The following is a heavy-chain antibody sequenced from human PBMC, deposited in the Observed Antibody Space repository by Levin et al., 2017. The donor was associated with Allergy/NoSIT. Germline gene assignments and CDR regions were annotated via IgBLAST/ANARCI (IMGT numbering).Heavy chain of an antibody. CDR3: GRDVDGFGATPFHYNYAMDV. J-gene: IGHJ6*02. V-gene: IGHV1-18*01. CDR2: INTFNGDT. D-gene: IGHD3-3*01. Sequence: GESLKISCTASGYTFRYFGINWVRQAPGQGLEWMGWINTFNGDTKYAQKVQGRVTMTIDTSTSTAFLELKSPRSDDPAVYYCGRDVDGFGATPFHYNYAMDVWGQGTTVTVSS. CDR1: GYTFRYFG.